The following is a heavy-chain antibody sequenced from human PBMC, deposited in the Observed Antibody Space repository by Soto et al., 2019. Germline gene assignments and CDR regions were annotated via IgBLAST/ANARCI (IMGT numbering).Heavy chain of an antibody. V-gene: IGHV1-8*02. CDR1: GYNFNTYD. CDR3: ARGITQGYDY. J-gene: IGHJ4*01. D-gene: IGHD1-20*01. CDR2: MSPSSGNT. Sequence: QVPLVQSGAEVEKPGASVKVSCQASGYNFNTYDINWVRQATGQGLEWMGWMSPSSGNTGYAQKFQGRVTMTRDTSVSTAYMELNSLTSDDTAVYYCARGITQGYDYWGQEPRSPSLQ.